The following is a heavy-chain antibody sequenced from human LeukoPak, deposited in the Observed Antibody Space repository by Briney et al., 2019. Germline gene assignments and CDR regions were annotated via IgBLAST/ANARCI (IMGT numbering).Heavy chain of an antibody. D-gene: IGHD6-19*01. Sequence: GGSLRLSCAASGFTFSSYAMSWVRQAPGKGLEWVGHIKTDGSETYYLDSLRGRFSISRDNTNNALYLQMNSLRVEDRAVYYCVKNNGWFHLAQWGQGTLVTVSS. CDR3: VKNNGWFHLAQ. J-gene: IGHJ4*02. V-gene: IGHV3-7*03. CDR1: GFTFSSYA. CDR2: IKTDGSET.